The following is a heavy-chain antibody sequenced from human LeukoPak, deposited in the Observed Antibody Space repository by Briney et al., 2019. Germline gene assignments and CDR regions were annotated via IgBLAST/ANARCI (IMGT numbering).Heavy chain of an antibody. J-gene: IGHJ3*02. D-gene: IGHD2-21*02. CDR1: GGSISSGGYS. CDR3: ARGCGGDCLDAFDI. Sequence: SETLSLTCAVSGGSISSGGYSWSWIRQPPGKGLEWIGYTYHSGSTYYNPSLKSRVTISVDRSKNQFSLKLSSVTAADTAVYYCARGCGGDCLDAFDIWGQGTMVTVSS. CDR2: TYHSGST. V-gene: IGHV4-30-2*01.